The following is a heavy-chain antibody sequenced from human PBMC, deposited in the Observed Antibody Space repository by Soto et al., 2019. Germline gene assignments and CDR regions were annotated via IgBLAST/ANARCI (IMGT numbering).Heavy chain of an antibody. CDR2: INPSGGST. V-gene: IGHV1-46*01. D-gene: IGHD6-19*01. J-gene: IGHJ4*02. CDR3: ARDVSGEGYFDY. CDR1: GYTFTSYY. Sequence: ASVKVSCKASGYTFTSYYMPWVRQAPGQGLEWMGIINPSGGSTSYAQKFQGRVTMTRDTSTSTVYMELSSLRSEDTAVYYCARDVSGEGYFDYWGQGTLVTVSS.